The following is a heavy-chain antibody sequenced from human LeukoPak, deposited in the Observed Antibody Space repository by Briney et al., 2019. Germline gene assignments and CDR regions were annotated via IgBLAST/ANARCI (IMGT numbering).Heavy chain of an antibody. CDR3: ANHLACGSTSCPSFDY. CDR1: GFTFRDYS. CDR2: ISDDSNYI. J-gene: IGHJ4*02. D-gene: IGHD2-2*01. Sequence: GGSLRLSCAASGFTFRDYSMNWVRQAPGKGLEGVSSISDDSNYIYYADSVKGRFTISRDNAKNSLYLQMNSLRAEDTAVYYCANHLACGSTSCPSFDYWGQGTLVTVSS. V-gene: IGHV3-21*01.